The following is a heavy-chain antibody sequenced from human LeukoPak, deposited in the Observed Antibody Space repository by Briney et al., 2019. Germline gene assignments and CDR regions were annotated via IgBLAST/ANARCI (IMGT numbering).Heavy chain of an antibody. D-gene: IGHD5-18*01. Sequence: SETLSLTCTVSGGSISSSSYYWSWIRQPPGKGLEWIGYIYYSGSTNYNPSLKSRVTISVDTSKNQFSLKLSSVTAADTAVYYCARVDTAMAPYIDYWGQGTLVTVSS. J-gene: IGHJ4*02. CDR3: ARVDTAMAPYIDY. CDR1: GGSISSSSYY. V-gene: IGHV4-61*01. CDR2: IYYSGST.